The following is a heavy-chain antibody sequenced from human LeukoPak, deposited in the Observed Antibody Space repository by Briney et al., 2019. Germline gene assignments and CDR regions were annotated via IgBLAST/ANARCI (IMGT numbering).Heavy chain of an antibody. CDR1: GYTFTSYY. D-gene: IGHD3-22*01. V-gene: IGHV1-46*01. J-gene: IGHJ3*02. Sequence: GASVKVSCKASGYTFTSYYMHWVRQAPGQGLEWMGIINPSGGSTSYAQKFQGRVTMTSDRSTSTVYMELSSLRSEDTAVYYCASLGEERDYDSSGYIRGAFDIWGQGTMVTVSS. CDR2: INPSGGST. CDR3: ASLGEERDYDSSGYIRGAFDI.